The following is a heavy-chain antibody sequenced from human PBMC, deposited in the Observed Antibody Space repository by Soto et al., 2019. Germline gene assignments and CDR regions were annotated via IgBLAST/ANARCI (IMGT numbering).Heavy chain of an antibody. CDR1: GGSISSSSYY. Sequence: PSETLSLTCTVSGGSISSSSYYWGWIRQPPGKGLEWIGSIYYSGSTYYNPSLKSRVTISVDTSKNQFSLKLSSVTAADTAVYYCARYYDILTGYYGPLIFDYWGQGTLVTVSS. CDR3: ARYYDILTGYYGPLIFDY. J-gene: IGHJ4*02. V-gene: IGHV4-39*01. CDR2: IYYSGST. D-gene: IGHD3-9*01.